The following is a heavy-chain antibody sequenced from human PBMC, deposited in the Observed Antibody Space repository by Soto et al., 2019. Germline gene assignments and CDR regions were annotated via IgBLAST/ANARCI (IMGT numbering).Heavy chain of an antibody. CDR3: ATRTVGWYFDL. CDR2: ISGSGGST. V-gene: IGHV3-23*01. CDR1: GFTFSSYA. D-gene: IGHD4-17*01. Sequence: EVQLLESGGGLVQPGGSLRLSCAASGFTFSSYAMNWVRQAPGKGLEWVSVISGSGGSTYYADAVKGRFTISRDNSKNTLYLQMHSLRAEDTAVFYCATRTVGWYFDLWGRGTLVTVSS. J-gene: IGHJ2*01.